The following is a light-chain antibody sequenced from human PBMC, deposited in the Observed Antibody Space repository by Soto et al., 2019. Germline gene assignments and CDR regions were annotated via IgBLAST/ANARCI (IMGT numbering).Light chain of an antibody. CDR1: SSYVGGYNH. J-gene: IGLJ2*01. Sequence: QSALTQPASVSGSPGQSITISCTGTSSYVGGYNHVSWYQHSPGKAPKLILFAVSDRPSGVSHRFSGSKSGNTASLTTSGLQAEDEADYFSGSYTILSTVVFGGGTKLTVL. V-gene: IGLV2-14*01. CDR3: GSYTILSTVV. CDR2: AVS.